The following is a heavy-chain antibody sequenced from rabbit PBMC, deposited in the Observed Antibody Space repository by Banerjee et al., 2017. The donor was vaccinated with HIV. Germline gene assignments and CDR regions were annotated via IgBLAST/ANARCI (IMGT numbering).Heavy chain of an antibody. CDR1: GFSFSSNHY. Sequence: QEQLEESGGDLVKPGASLTLTCTASGFSFSSNHYMCWVRQAPGKGLEWIGCINTSSGNTVYASWAKGRFTISKTSSTTVTLQMTSLTAADTATYFCARDLGGVIGWNFHLWGQGTLVTVS. J-gene: IGHJ4*01. CDR2: INTSSGNT. D-gene: IGHD1-1*01. V-gene: IGHV1S45*01. CDR3: ARDLGGVIGWNFHL.